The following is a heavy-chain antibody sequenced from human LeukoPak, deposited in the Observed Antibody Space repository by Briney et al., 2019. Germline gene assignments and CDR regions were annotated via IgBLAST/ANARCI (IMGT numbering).Heavy chain of an antibody. CDR2: IDTSGST. J-gene: IGHJ4*02. V-gene: IGHV4-4*07. CDR3: ARGQWQIYY. CDR1: GVSISHYY. Sequence: SETLSLTCTVSGVSISHYYWTWIRQPAGGGLEWIGRIDTSGSTNYNPSLKSRVTMSSDTSNNQFSLNLMSVAAADTAVYYCARGQWQIYYWGQGVLVTVSP. D-gene: IGHD6-19*01.